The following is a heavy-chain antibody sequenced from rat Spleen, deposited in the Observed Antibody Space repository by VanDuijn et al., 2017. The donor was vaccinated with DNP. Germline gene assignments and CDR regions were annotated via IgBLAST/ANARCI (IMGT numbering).Heavy chain of an antibody. D-gene: IGHD1-12*02. CDR3: GRHDEGNYYDGSNWFAY. CDR1: GFTFSDYA. CDR2: ISYDGSRI. Sequence: EVQLVESGGGLVQPGRSLKLSCAASGFTFSDYAMAWVRPAPKKGLEWVANISYDGSRIYSRDSVKGRFTISRHNAKSTLYLQMDSLRSEDTATYYCGRHDEGNYYDGSNWFAYWGQGTLVTVSS. V-gene: IGHV5-17*01. J-gene: IGHJ3*01.